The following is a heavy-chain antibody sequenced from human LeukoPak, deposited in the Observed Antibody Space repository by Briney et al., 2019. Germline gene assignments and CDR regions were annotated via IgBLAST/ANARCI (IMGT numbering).Heavy chain of an antibody. Sequence: GASVKDSCKASGYTFTSYYMHWVRQAPGQGLEWMGIINPSGGSTSYAQKFQGRVTMTRDMSTSTVYMELSSLRSEDTAVYYCARDPLDSSSWHYYYYYMDVWGKGTTVTVSS. V-gene: IGHV1-46*01. CDR3: ARDPLDSSSWHYYYYYMDV. D-gene: IGHD6-13*01. CDR1: GYTFTSYY. CDR2: INPSGGST. J-gene: IGHJ6*03.